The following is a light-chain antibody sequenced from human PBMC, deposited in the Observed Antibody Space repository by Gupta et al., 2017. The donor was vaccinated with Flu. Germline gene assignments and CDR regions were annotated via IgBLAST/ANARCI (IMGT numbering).Light chain of an antibody. V-gene: IGKV4-1*01. CDR3: QQYISTTPT. Sequence: HRFNNKKYQAWYQQKPGQPPKLLLHWASTRVSDVPDRFSGSGSGTEFTLTISRLQPDDVGIHYCQQYISTTPTFGQGTR. CDR1: HRFNNKKY. J-gene: IGKJ5*01. CDR2: WAS.